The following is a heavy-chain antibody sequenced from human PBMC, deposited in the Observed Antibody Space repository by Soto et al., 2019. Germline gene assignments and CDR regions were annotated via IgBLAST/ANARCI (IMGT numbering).Heavy chain of an antibody. D-gene: IGHD6-6*01. Sequence: EVQLLESGGGLVQPGGSLRLSCVASGFSFSGFAMSWVRQAPGKGLVWVSSITGTGVSIYYADSVRGRFTISRDNSKNPLYLQMSSLRAEDTARYYCATDSIPYSSSYDLDHWGRGALGTVSS. V-gene: IGHV3-23*01. CDR2: ITGTGVSI. CDR1: GFSFSGFA. J-gene: IGHJ4*02. CDR3: ATDSIPYSSSYDLDH.